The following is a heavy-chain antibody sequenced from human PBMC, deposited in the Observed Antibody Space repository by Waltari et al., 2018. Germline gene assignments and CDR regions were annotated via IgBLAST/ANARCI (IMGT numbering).Heavy chain of an antibody. CDR1: GFTFSFYD. Sequence: EVQLVESGGGLVQFGGSLRLSCATSGFTFSFYDMHWVRQAPGKGLEWLSYISVGSATIYYADSVKGRFSISRDDARNSLFLEINSLRAEDSAVYYCARAGEFRSYYYAMDVWGQGTAVSVSS. D-gene: IGHD3-10*01. CDR3: ARAGEFRSYYYAMDV. CDR2: ISVGSATI. J-gene: IGHJ6*02. V-gene: IGHV3-48*03.